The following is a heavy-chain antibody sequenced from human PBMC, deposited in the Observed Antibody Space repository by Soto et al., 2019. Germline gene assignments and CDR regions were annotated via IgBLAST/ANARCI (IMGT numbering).Heavy chain of an antibody. V-gene: IGHV1-69*13. CDR3: ARDRVAARPGVPNNWFAP. CDR1: GGTFSSYP. D-gene: IGHD6-6*01. Sequence: ASVKVSCKASGGTFSSYPISWVRQAPGQGLEWMGGIIPIFGTANYAQKFQGRVTITADESTSTAYMELSSLRSEDTAVYYCARDRVAARPGVPNNWFAPWGQGTLVTVSS. J-gene: IGHJ5*02. CDR2: IIPIFGTA.